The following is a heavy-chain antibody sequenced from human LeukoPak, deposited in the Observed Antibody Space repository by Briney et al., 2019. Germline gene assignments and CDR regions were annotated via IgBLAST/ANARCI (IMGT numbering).Heavy chain of an antibody. CDR3: ARDYYGSGMVAFDI. Sequence: ASVKVSCKASGYTFTGYYMHWVRQAPGQGLEWMGWINPNSGGTSYAQKFQGRVTMTRDTSISTAYMELSRLRSDDTAVYYCARDYYGSGMVAFDIWGQGTMVTVSS. D-gene: IGHD3-10*01. CDR1: GYTFTGYY. CDR2: INPNSGGT. V-gene: IGHV1-2*02. J-gene: IGHJ3*02.